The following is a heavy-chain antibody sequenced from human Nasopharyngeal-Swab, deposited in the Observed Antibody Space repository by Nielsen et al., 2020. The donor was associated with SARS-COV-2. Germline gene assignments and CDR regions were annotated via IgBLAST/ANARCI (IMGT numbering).Heavy chain of an antibody. Sequence: GESLKISCAASGFTFSSYAMSWVRQAPGKGLEWVSAISGSGGSTYYADSVKGRFTISRDNSKNTLYLQMNSLRAEDTGVYYCAKVSSSSSFGLEGDFDYWGQGTLVTVSS. CDR3: AKVSSSSSFGLEGDFDY. V-gene: IGHV3-23*01. CDR1: GFTFSSYA. J-gene: IGHJ4*02. CDR2: ISGSGGST. D-gene: IGHD6-6*01.